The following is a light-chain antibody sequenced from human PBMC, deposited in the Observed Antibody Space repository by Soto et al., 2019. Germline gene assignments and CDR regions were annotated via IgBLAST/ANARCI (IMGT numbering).Light chain of an antibody. Sequence: EIVMTQSPSTLSVSPGERATLSCRASQSVSSSLAWYQQKPGQAPRLLIYGASTRATGIPARFSGSGSGTEFTLTISNLQSVDFAVYFCQQYKNWPPITFGQGTRLEIK. V-gene: IGKV3-15*01. J-gene: IGKJ5*01. CDR3: QQYKNWPPIT. CDR1: QSVSSS. CDR2: GAS.